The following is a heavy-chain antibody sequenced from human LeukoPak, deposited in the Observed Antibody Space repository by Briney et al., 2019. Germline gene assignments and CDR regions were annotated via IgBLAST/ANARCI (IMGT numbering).Heavy chain of an antibody. CDR3: ARDSRAIDY. Sequence: PGGSLRLSCAASGFTFSSYWMHWVRQAPGKGLEWVANIKQDESEKHYVDSVKGRFTVSRDNAKNSLYLQMNNLRAEDSAVYYCARDSRAIDYWGQGTLVTVSS. CDR2: IKQDESEK. CDR1: GFTFSSYW. V-gene: IGHV3-7*01. J-gene: IGHJ4*02.